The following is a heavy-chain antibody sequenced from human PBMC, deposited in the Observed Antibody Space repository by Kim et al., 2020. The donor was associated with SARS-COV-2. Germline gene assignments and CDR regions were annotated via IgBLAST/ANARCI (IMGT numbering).Heavy chain of an antibody. D-gene: IGHD5-12*01. Sequence: ASVKVSCKASGYTFTSYYMHWVRQAPGQGLEWMGIINPSGGSTSCARKFQGRVTMTRDTSTSTVYMELSSLRSEDTAVYYCAREGRDGYMGYYYGMDVWGQGTTVTVSS. V-gene: IGHV1-46*01. CDR2: INPSGGST. CDR3: AREGRDGYMGYYYGMDV. CDR1: GYTFTSYY. J-gene: IGHJ6*02.